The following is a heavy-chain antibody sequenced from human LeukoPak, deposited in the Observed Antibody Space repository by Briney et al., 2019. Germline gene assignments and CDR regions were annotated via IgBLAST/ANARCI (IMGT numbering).Heavy chain of an antibody. Sequence: GGSLRLSCAASGLTFSSYWMSWVRQAPGKGLEWVANIKQDGSEKYYVDSVKGRFTISRDNAQNSLYLQLNSLRAEDTAIYYCVRDRGTYRPIDYWGQGTLVTVSS. CDR2: IKQDGSEK. CDR1: GLTFSSYW. CDR3: VRDRGTYRPIDY. V-gene: IGHV3-7*03. D-gene: IGHD1-26*01. J-gene: IGHJ4*02.